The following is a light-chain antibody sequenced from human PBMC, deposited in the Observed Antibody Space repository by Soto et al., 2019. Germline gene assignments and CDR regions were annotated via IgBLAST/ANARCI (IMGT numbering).Light chain of an antibody. J-gene: IGKJ1*01. V-gene: IGKV1-5*01. Sequence: DIQMTQCPSTLSASVGDRVTITCRASQSISSWLAWYQQIPGKAPKLLIYDASSLEGGVPSRFSGSGSGTEFTLTISSLQPDDFATYYCQQYNSYSRTFGQGTKVDI. CDR1: QSISSW. CDR2: DAS. CDR3: QQYNSYSRT.